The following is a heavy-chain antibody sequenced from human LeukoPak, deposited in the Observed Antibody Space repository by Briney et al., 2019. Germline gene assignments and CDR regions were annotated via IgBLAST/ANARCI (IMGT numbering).Heavy chain of an antibody. CDR3: ARGSRFLEWLSNYSDY. V-gene: IGHV3-30-3*01. CDR1: GFTFSSYA. D-gene: IGHD3-3*01. CDR2: ISYDGSNK. Sequence: PGGSLRLSCAASGFTFSSYAMHWVRQAPGKGLEWVSVISYDGSNKYYADSVKGRFTISRDNSKTTLYLQMNSLRAEDTAVYYCARGSRFLEWLSNYSDYWGQGTLVTVSS. J-gene: IGHJ4*02.